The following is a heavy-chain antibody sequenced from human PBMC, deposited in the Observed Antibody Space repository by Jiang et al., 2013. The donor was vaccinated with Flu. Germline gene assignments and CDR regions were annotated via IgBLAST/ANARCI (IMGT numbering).Heavy chain of an antibody. V-gene: IGHV6-1*01. Sequence: WLGRAYYRSKWFIDYGVSVKSRITVSPDTSKNQFSLQLTSVTPEDTAVYYCARRGDHNAYYDYWGQGTLVTVSS. CDR2: AYYRSKWFI. D-gene: IGHD1-1*01. CDR3: ARRGDHNAYYDY. J-gene: IGHJ4*02.